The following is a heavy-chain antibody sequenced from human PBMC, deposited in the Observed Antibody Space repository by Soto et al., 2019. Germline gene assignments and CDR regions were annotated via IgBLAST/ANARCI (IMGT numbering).Heavy chain of an antibody. CDR2: IIPIFGTA. J-gene: IGHJ5*02. CDR3: AIKNPPIVVVPAENWFDP. Sequence: QVQLVQSGAEVKKPVSSVKVSCKASGGTFSSYAISWVRQAPGQGLEWMGGIIPIFGTANYAQKFQGSVTITADESTSTAYMELSSLSSEDTAVYYCAIKNPPIVVVPAENWFDPWGQGTLVTVSS. V-gene: IGHV1-69*01. D-gene: IGHD2-2*01. CDR1: GGTFSSYA.